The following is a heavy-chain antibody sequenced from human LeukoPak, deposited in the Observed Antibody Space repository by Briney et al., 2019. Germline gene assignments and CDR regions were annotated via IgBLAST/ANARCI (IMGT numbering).Heavy chain of an antibody. J-gene: IGHJ6*02. CDR2: ISYDGSNK. CDR3: AKTADSSGWYYYYYGMDV. V-gene: IGHV3-30*18. CDR1: GFTFSSYG. Sequence: GGSLRLSCAASGFTFSSYGMQWVRQAPGKGLEWVAVISYDGSNKYYADSVKGRFTISRDNSKNTLYLQMNSLRAEDTAVYYCAKTADSSGWYYYYYGMDVWGQGTTVTVSS. D-gene: IGHD6-19*01.